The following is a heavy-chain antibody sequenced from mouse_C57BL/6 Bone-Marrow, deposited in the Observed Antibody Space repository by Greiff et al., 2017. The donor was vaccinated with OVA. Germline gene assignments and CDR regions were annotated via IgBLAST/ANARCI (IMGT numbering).Heavy chain of an antibody. D-gene: IGHD2-3*01. CDR3: ADDGYYGDY. J-gene: IGHJ2*01. Sequence: QVKLKESGAELARPGASVKLSCKASGYTFTSYGISWVKQRTGQGLEWIGEIYPRSGNTYYNEKFKGKATLTADKSSSTAYMELRSLTSEDSAVYFCADDGYYGDYWGQGTTLTVSS. V-gene: IGHV1-81*01. CDR2: IYPRSGNT. CDR1: GYTFTSYG.